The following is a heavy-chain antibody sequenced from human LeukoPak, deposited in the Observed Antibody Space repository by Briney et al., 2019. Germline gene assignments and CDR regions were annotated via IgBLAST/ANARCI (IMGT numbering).Heavy chain of an antibody. Sequence: SETLSLTCTVSGGSISSYYWSWIRQPPGRGLEWIGYIYYSGSTNYNPSLKSRVTISVDTSKNQFSLKLSSVTAADTAVYYCARVYGSGSYYRNWGQGTLVTVSS. V-gene: IGHV4-59*01. J-gene: IGHJ4*02. D-gene: IGHD3-10*01. CDR3: ARVYGSGSYYRN. CDR2: IYYSGST. CDR1: GGSISSYY.